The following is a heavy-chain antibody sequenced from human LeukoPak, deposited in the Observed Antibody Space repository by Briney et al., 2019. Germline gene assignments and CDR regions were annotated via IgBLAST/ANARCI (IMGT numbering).Heavy chain of an antibody. CDR1: GYTFTGYY. CDR3: ARGERRYYYDSSGLYYFGY. V-gene: IGHV1-2*02. J-gene: IGHJ4*02. D-gene: IGHD3-22*01. CDR2: INPNSGGT. Sequence: ASVKVSCKASGYTFTGYYMHWVRQAPGQGLEWMGWINPNSGGTNYAQKFQGRVTMTRDTSISTAYMELSRLRSDDTAVYYCARGERRYYYDSSGLYYFGYWGQGTLVTVSS.